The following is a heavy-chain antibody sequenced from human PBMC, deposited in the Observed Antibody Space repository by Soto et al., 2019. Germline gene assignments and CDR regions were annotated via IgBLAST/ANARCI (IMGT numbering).Heavy chain of an antibody. V-gene: IGHV1-8*01. CDR2: MNPNSGNT. Sequence: QVQLVQSGAEVKKPGASVKVSCKASGYTFTSYDINWVRQATGQGLEGMGWMNPNSGNTGYAQKFQGRVTMTRNTSISTAYMELSSLRSEDTAVYYCARGFNTVRGVINYYYMDVWGKGTTVTVSS. D-gene: IGHD3-10*01. CDR3: ARGFNTVRGVINYYYMDV. CDR1: GYTFTSYD. J-gene: IGHJ6*03.